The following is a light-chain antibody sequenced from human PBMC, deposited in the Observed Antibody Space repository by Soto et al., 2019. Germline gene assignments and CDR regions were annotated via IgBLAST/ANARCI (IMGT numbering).Light chain of an antibody. Sequence: QSVLTQPPSASATPGQRVTISCSGSSSNIGSNTVNWYQQLPGTAPKLLIYKNNQRPSGVPDRFSGSKSGTSASLAISALQSEDEADYYCAAWDDSLNGRVFGGGTKLTVL. J-gene: IGLJ3*02. CDR1: SSNIGSNT. V-gene: IGLV1-44*01. CDR2: KNN. CDR3: AAWDDSLNGRV.